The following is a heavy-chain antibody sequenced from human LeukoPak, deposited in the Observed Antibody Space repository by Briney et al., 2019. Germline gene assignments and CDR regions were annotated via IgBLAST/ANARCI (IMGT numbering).Heavy chain of an antibody. CDR2: INHSGST. CDR1: GGSFSGYY. D-gene: IGHD6-13*01. Sequence: SETLSLTCAVYGGSFSGYYWSWIRQPPGKGLEWIGEINHSGSTNYNPSLKSRVTISVDTSKNQFSLKLSSVTAADTAVYYCASSTWYRGLGIDYWGQGTLVTVSS. J-gene: IGHJ4*02. CDR3: ASSTWYRGLGIDY. V-gene: IGHV4-34*01.